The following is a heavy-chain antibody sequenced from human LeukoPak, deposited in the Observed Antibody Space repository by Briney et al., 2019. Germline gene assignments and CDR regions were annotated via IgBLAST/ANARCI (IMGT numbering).Heavy chain of an antibody. CDR1: GYTFTRYA. Sequence: WASVKVSCKASGYTFTRYAINWLRQAPGQGLEWMGWISAYNGNTNYAQKLQGRVTMTTDTSTSTAYMELRSLRSDDTAVYYCAREDWYFDLWGRGTLVTVSS. CDR3: AREDWYFDL. V-gene: IGHV1-18*01. CDR2: ISAYNGNT. J-gene: IGHJ2*01.